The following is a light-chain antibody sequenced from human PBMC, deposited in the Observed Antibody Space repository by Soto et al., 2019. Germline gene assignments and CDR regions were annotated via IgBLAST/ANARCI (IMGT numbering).Light chain of an antibody. Sequence: QSVLTQPASVSGCPGQSITISCTGSSSDIGGYEFVSWYQQHPGQVPKLIIYEVHNRPSGVSDRFSGSKSGNTASLTISALQEEDEADFYCSSYTSTSILVFGGGTKVTVL. CDR1: SSDIGGYEF. V-gene: IGLV2-14*01. CDR2: EVH. CDR3: SSYTSTSILV. J-gene: IGLJ1*01.